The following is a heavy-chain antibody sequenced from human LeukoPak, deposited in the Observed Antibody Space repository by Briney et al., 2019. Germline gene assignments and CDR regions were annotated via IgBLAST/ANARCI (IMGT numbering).Heavy chain of an antibody. V-gene: IGHV3-48*03. CDR2: ISSSGSTI. CDR1: GFTFSSYE. D-gene: IGHD5-18*01. Sequence: PGGSLRLSSAASGFTFSSYEMNWVRQAPGKGLEWVSYISSSGSTIYYADSVKGRFTISRDNAKNSLYLQMNSLRAGDTAVYYCARERGNSYGYDYWGQRTLVTVSS. J-gene: IGHJ4*02. CDR3: ARERGNSYGYDY.